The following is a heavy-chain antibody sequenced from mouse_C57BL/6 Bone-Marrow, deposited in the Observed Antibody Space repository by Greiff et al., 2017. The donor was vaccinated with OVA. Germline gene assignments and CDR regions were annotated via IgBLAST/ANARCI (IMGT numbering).Heavy chain of an antibody. CDR2: ISDGGSYT. V-gene: IGHV5-4*01. J-gene: IGHJ1*03. CDR3: ARGPYYVSSYVGYFDV. D-gene: IGHD1-1*01. Sequence: EVQLQESGGGLVKPGGSLKLSCAASGFTFSSYAMSWVRQTPEKRLEWVATISDGGSYTYYPDNVKGRFTISRDNAKNNLYLQMSHLKSEDTAMYYCARGPYYVSSYVGYFDVWGTGTTVTVSS. CDR1: GFTFSSYA.